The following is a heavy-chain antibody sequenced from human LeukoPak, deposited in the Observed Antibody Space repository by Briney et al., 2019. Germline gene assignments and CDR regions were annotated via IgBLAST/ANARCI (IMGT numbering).Heavy chain of an antibody. J-gene: IGHJ6*02. CDR2: IIISSSTV. V-gene: IGHV3-48*02. D-gene: IGHD3-10*01. Sequence: GGSLRLSCEASGFTFSIHGMNWVRQAPGQGLEWVSYIIISSSTVYSPASVQGRFTISRDNARNSLSLQMNSLRDEDTAVYYCARVGRGVYGMDVWGQGTTVTVSS. CDR3: ARVGRGVYGMDV. CDR1: GFTFSIHG.